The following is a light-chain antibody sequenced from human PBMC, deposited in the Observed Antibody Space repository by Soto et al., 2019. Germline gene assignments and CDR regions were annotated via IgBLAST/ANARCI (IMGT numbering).Light chain of an antibody. CDR2: GAS. CDR1: QSVSSS. J-gene: IGKJ4*01. V-gene: IGKV3-15*01. Sequence: PVVRAPLCCRASQSVSSSLAWYQQKPGQAPRLLIYGASTWATGIPARFSGSGSGTEFTLTISSLQPEDFATYYCQQSCSSPWTFGAGTKVDIK. CDR3: QQSCSSPWT.